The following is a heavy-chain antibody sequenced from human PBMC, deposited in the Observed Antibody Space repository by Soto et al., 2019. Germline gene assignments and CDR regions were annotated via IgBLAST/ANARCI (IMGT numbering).Heavy chain of an antibody. CDR1: GGSISSGDYY. Sequence: SETLSLTCTVSGGSISSGDYYWSWIRQPPGKGLEWIGYIYYSGSTYYNPSLKSRVTISVDTSKNQFSLKLSSVTAADTAVYYCARRLGYCSGGSCYLPHDNWFDPWGQGILVTVSS. CDR3: ARRLGYCSGGSCYLPHDNWFDP. J-gene: IGHJ5*02. CDR2: IYYSGST. V-gene: IGHV4-30-4*01. D-gene: IGHD2-15*01.